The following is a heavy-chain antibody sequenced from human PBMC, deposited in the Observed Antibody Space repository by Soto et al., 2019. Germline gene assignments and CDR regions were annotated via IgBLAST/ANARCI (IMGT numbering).Heavy chain of an antibody. V-gene: IGHV3-13*04. CDR2: IGTAGDT. J-gene: IGHJ3*02. CDR3: AREPYGGNSGAFDI. CDR1: GFTFSSYD. D-gene: IGHD4-17*01. Sequence: EVQLVESGGGLVQPGGSLRLSCAASGFTFSSYDMHWVRQATGKGLEWVSAIGTAGDTYYPGSVKGRFTISRENAKNSLYLQMNSLRAGDTAVYYCAREPYGGNSGAFDIWGQGTMVTVSS.